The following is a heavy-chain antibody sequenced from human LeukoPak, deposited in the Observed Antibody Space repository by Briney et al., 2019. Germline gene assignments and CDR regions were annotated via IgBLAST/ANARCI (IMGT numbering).Heavy chain of an antibody. CDR3: TKATKWLAFDD. V-gene: IGHV4-59*11. CDR2: IYTGGTT. Sequence: SETLSLTCTVSGGSTSSHFWSWIRQPPGKGLEWIGNIYTGGTTNYNPSLKSGVTISIDTPKNQLSLHLASVTAADTAVYYCTKATKWLAFDDWGRGTLVTVSS. J-gene: IGHJ4*02. CDR1: GGSTSSHF. D-gene: IGHD6-19*01.